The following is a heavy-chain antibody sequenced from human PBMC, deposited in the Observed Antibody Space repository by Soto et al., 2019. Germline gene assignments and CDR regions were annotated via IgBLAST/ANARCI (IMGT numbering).Heavy chain of an antibody. D-gene: IGHD2-2*01. Sequence: AASVKVSCKASGYTFTSYGISWVRQAPGQGLEWMGWISAYNGNTNYAQKLQGRVTMTTDTSTSTAYMELRSLRSDGTAVYYCAGFLRGVKVVPAAIDYYGMDVWGQGTTVTVSS. CDR1: GYTFTSYG. V-gene: IGHV1-18*04. CDR3: AGFLRGVKVVPAAIDYYGMDV. CDR2: ISAYNGNT. J-gene: IGHJ6*02.